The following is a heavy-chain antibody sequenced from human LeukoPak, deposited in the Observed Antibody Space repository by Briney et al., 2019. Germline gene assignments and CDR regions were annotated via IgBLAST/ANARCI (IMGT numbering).Heavy chain of an antibody. Sequence: ASVKVSCKASGYTFTSYGISWVRQAPGQGLEWMGWISAYNGNTNYAQKLQGRVTMTTDTSTSTAYMELRSLRSDDTAVYYCARAFPLVSLGLELRDYWGQGTLVTVSS. J-gene: IGHJ4*02. V-gene: IGHV1-18*01. CDR1: GYTFTSYG. D-gene: IGHD1-7*01. CDR2: ISAYNGNT. CDR3: ARAFPLVSLGLELRDY.